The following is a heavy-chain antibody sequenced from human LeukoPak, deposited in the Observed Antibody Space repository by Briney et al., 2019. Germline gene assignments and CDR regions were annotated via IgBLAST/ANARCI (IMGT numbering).Heavy chain of an antibody. J-gene: IGHJ6*03. Sequence: SETLSLTCTVSGGSISSYYWSWIRQPPGKGLEWIGYIYYSGSTNYNPSLKSRVTISVDTSKNQFSLKLSSVTAADTAVYYCARSPDVLLWFGEPLYYYYMDVWGKGTTVTVSS. CDR3: ARSPDVLLWFGEPLYYYYMDV. CDR2: IYYSGST. V-gene: IGHV4-59*01. CDR1: GGSISSYY. D-gene: IGHD3-10*01.